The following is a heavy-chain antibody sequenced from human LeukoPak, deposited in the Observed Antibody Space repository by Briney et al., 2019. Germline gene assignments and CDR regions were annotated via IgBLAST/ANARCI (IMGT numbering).Heavy chain of an antibody. V-gene: IGHV1-2*02. CDR1: GYTFTGYY. J-gene: IGHJ3*02. CDR3: AREGGLTGYYDIFDI. CDR2: INPKSGGT. D-gene: IGHD3-9*01. Sequence: ASVKVSCKTSGYTFTGYYIHWVRQAPGQGLEWMGWINPKSGGTNYAQKFQGRVTMTRDTSISTAYMELSRLKSDDTAVYFCAREGGLTGYYDIFDIWGQGTMVIVSS.